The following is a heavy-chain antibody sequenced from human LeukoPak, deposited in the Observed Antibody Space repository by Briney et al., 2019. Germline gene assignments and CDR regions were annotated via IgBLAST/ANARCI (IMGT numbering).Heavy chain of an antibody. CDR2: TTYDASDK. CDR3: ARDGAGTYLPDY. V-gene: IGHV3-30*04. Sequence: PGGSLRVSCAASGFTFINYAMHWVRQARGKGLEWVAVTTYDASDKDYADSVKGRFTISRDNSKNTLYLQMNSLRPEDTALYFCARDGAGTYLPDYWGQGILVTVSS. J-gene: IGHJ4*02. CDR1: GFTFINYA. D-gene: IGHD3-10*01.